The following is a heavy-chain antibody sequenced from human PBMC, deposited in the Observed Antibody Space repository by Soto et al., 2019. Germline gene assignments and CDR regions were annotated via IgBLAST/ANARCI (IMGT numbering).Heavy chain of an antibody. Sequence: ETLSLTCTVSGGSLGSYYWSWIRQPPGKGLEWIGYVFYTGRANYNASLKSRVSISLDTSNYQLSLKLSSVTAADTAVYYCARDGDGGMTNNHYYYNGMDVWGPGTTVTVSS. CDR1: GGSLGSYY. CDR2: VFYTGRA. CDR3: ARDGDGGMTNNHYYYNGMDV. D-gene: IGHD2-21*02. V-gene: IGHV4-59*01. J-gene: IGHJ6*02.